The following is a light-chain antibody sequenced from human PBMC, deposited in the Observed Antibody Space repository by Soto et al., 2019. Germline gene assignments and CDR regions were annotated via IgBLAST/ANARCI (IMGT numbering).Light chain of an antibody. CDR2: DSS. CDR1: QSVSSY. Sequence: EIVLTQSPATLSLSPGERATLSCRARQSVSSYLAWYQQKPVQAPRLLIYDSSKRSTGIPARFSGSGSGTDFTLTISRLAHEDFAVYYCQQRSKWPPFGRGTKLEIK. CDR3: QQRSKWPP. V-gene: IGKV3-11*01. J-gene: IGKJ4*01.